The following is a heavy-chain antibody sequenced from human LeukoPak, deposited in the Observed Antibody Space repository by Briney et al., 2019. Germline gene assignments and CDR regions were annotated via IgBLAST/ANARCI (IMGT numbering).Heavy chain of an antibody. V-gene: IGHV3-21*01. J-gene: IGHJ4*02. CDR3: ARARGFIDY. CDR1: GFTFSTYA. CDR2: IRGSGGTT. Sequence: GGSLRLSCTASGFTFSTYAMSWVRQAPGKGLEWVSLIRGSGGTTYYADSVKGRFTISRDNAKNSLYLQMNSLRAEDTAVYYCARARGFIDYWGQGTLVTVSS. D-gene: IGHD3-16*01.